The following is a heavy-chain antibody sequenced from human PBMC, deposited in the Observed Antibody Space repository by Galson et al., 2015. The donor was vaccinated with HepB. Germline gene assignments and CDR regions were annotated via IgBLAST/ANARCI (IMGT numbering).Heavy chain of an antibody. CDR2: INAGNGST. CDR1: GYTFTSYA. CDR3: AREEWLVIYYYYYYGMDV. Sequence: SVKVSCKASGYTFTSYAMHWVRQAPGQRLEWMGWINAGNGSTKYSQKFQGRVAITRDTSASTAYMELSSLRSEDTAVYYCAREEWLVIYYYYYYGMDVWGQGTTVTVSS. J-gene: IGHJ6*02. V-gene: IGHV1-3*01. D-gene: IGHD6-19*01.